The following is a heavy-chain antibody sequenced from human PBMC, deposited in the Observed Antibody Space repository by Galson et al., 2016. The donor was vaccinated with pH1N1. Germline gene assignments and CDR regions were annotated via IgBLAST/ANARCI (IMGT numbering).Heavy chain of an antibody. V-gene: IGHV3-21*01. CDR2: ISSNSFYM. Sequence: SLRLSCAASGFTFISYTMNWVRQAPGKGLEWVSSISSNSFYMYYADSLKGRFTISRDNAKKTLYLQMNNLRVEDTAVYYCARDRGRPRQYAFDMWGQGTVVTVSS. CDR1: GFTFISYT. CDR3: ARDRGRPRQYAFDM. J-gene: IGHJ3*02. D-gene: IGHD2-15*01.